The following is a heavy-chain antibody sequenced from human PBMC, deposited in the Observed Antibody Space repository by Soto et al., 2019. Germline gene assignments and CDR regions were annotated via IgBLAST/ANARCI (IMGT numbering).Heavy chain of an antibody. CDR1: GYTFTSYV. D-gene: IGHD1-1*01. CDR3: ARTTPYYYYAMDV. V-gene: IGHV1-8*01. J-gene: IGHJ6*02. Sequence: ASVKVSCKASGYTFTSYVIIWVRQATGQGLEWMGRLNPNSVNTAYAQKFQGRVTMTRNTSISTAYMELSSLRSEDTAVYYCARTTPYYYYAMDVWGQGTTVTVSS. CDR2: LNPNSVNT.